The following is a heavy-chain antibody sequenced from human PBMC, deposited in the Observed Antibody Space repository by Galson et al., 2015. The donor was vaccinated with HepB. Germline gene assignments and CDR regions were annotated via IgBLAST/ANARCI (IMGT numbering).Heavy chain of an antibody. Sequence: SLRLSCAGSGFTFSTFWMSWVRQAPGKGLEWVANIKQDGSGQYYVDSVKGRFTISRDNAKNSLYLQMISLRAEDTAMYYCALHGGGAFDIWGQGTLVTVSS. D-gene: IGHD3-10*01. CDR1: GFTFSTFW. CDR2: IKQDGSGQ. V-gene: IGHV3-7*03. CDR3: ALHGGGAFDI. J-gene: IGHJ3*02.